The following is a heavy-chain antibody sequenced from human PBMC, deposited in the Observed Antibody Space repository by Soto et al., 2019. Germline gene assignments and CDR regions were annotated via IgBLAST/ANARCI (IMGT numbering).Heavy chain of an antibody. CDR1: RYGFSSHW. D-gene: IGHD2-8*02. J-gene: IGHJ4*02. CDR2: IYPRDSDT. CDR3: VRRYCSGAVCYYFDY. Sequence: PGESLKISCKGSRYGFSSHWIGWVRQVPGKGLEWMGIIYPRDSDTRYGPSFQGQVTISVDKSISTAYLQWSSLKASDTAMYYCVRRYCSGAVCYYFDYWGQGTLVTVSS. V-gene: IGHV5-51*01.